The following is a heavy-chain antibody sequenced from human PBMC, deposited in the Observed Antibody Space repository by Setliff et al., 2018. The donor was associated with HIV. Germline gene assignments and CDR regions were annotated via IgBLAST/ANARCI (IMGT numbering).Heavy chain of an antibody. J-gene: IGHJ4*02. CDR2: IFASGST. V-gene: IGHV4-4*07. Sequence: SETLXXTCTVSGGSISTYYXXWIRQPAGKGLEWIGRIFASGSTNYNPSLKSRVTMSVDTSKNQFSLRLSSVTXXXXAXXXVWGXLXSRSQGAFDYWGQGTLVTVSS. D-gene: IGHD3-16*01. CDR1: GGSISTYY. CDR3: WGXLXSRSQGAFDY.